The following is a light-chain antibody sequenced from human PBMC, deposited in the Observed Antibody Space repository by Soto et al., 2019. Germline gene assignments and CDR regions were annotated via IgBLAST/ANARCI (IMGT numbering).Light chain of an antibody. V-gene: IGKV3-11*01. CDR1: QSVKTF. Sequence: EIVLTQSPATLSLSPGEIATLSCRASQSVKTFLVWYQQRPGQAPSLLIYDASHSAAGIPARFSGSGFGTDFTLTISSLEPEDAAVYYCQQRSNWPPITFGQGTRLEIK. J-gene: IGKJ5*01. CDR2: DAS. CDR3: QQRSNWPPIT.